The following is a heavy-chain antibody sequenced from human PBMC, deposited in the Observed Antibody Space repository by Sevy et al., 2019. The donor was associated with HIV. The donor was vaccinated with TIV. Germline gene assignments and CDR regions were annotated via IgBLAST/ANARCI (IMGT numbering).Heavy chain of an antibody. CDR1: GGSISSYY. D-gene: IGHD3-16*01. J-gene: IGHJ4*02. CDR3: ARVGSRGYFDY. V-gene: IGHV4-59*07. CDR2: IYYSGST. Sequence: SDTLSLTCTVSGGSISSYYWSWIRQPPGKGLEWIGYIYYSGSTNYNPSLKSRVTISVDTSKNQFSLKLSSVTAADTAVYYCARVGSRGYFDYWGQGTLVTVSS.